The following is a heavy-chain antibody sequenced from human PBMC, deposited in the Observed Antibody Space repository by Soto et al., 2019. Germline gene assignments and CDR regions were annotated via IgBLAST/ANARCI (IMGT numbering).Heavy chain of an antibody. CDR1: GGSISSGGYY. CDR2: IYYSGST. Sequence: SETPSLTCTVSGGSISSGGYYWRWIRQHPGRGLEWIGYIYYSGSTYYNPSLKSRVTISVDTSKNQFSLKLSSVTAADTAVYYCARAAHRIINWFDPWGQGTLVTVSS. J-gene: IGHJ5*02. CDR3: ARAAHRIINWFDP. V-gene: IGHV4-31*03.